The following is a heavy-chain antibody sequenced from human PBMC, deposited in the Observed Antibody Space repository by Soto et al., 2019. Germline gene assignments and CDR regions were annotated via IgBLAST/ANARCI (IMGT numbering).Heavy chain of an antibody. CDR1: GCPFNSYA. D-gene: IGHD6-13*01. V-gene: IGHV3-23*01. Sequence: CVSLRRSWAACGCPFNSYAITWGRRASGKGMEWVSAISGSAGSTYYAESVKGGFTISRDNSKNKLYLQMNALIDEDPAIYYCGNGGAVVSAAKDYWAPGALLTV. CDR3: GNGGAVVSAAKDY. CDR2: ISGSAGST. J-gene: IGHJ4*02.